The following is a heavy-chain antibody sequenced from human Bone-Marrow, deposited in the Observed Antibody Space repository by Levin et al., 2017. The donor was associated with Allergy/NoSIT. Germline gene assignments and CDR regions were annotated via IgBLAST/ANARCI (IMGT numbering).Heavy chain of an antibody. CDR1: GFSFGDYG. J-gene: IGHJ4*02. V-gene: IGHV3-20*04. D-gene: IGHD4/OR15-4a*01. CDR3: ARKALTVSVTMYYFDF. CDR2: ISWDGINT. Sequence: GESLKISCVASGFSFGDYGMAWVRQGPGKGLEFVSGISWDGINTHYADSVRGRFTISRDDGKNTVSLQMNSLSAEDTAFYYCARKALTVSVTMYYFDFWGQGAPVTVSS.